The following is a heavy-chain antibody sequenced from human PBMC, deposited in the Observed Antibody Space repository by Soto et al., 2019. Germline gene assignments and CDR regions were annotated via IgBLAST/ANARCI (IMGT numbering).Heavy chain of an antibody. CDR1: GGSISSGDYY. CDR2: IYYSGNT. CDR3: ARDRYYGSGTSYNFYYGMDV. V-gene: IGHV4-30-4*01. J-gene: IGHJ6*02. D-gene: IGHD3-10*01. Sequence: SETLSLTCSVSGGSISSGDYYWNWIRQPPGKGLEWIGYIYYSGNTYYNPSLRSRVTISLDRSENQFSLKLSFVTAADTAVYYCARDRYYGSGTSYNFYYGMDVWGQGTTVTVSS.